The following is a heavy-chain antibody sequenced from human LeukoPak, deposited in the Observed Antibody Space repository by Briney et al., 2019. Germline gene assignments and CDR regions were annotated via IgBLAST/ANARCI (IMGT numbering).Heavy chain of an antibody. D-gene: IGHD4-23*01. CDR2: IYPGDSET. CDR3: ARRVVNNRNWYSDL. CDR1: GYSFTSYW. V-gene: IGHV5-51*01. Sequence: GESLKISCKGSGYSFTSYWIGWVRQMPGKGLEWMGIIYPGDSETRYSPSLQGQVTISADKSINTAYLQWSSLKASDTAMYYCARRVVNNRNWYSDLWGRGTLVTVSS. J-gene: IGHJ2*01.